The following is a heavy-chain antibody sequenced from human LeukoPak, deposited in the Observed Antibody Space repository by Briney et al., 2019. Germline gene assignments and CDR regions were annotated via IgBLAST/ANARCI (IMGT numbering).Heavy chain of an antibody. J-gene: IGHJ4*02. CDR3: ARVNSSGSFHDY. Sequence: SETLSLTCAVSGDSVSDHPWSWIRQPPGKGLDYIGFVDYNGYTNYNPSLKSRATISMDKSKNQFSLNLNSVTAADTAVYFCARVNSSGSFHDYWGQGARVTVSS. D-gene: IGHD3-22*01. V-gene: IGHV4-34*11. CDR2: VDYNGYT. CDR1: GDSVSDHP.